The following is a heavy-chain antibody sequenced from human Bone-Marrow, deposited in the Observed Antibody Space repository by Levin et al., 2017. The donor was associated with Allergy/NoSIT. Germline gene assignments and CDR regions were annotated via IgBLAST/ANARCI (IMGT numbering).Heavy chain of an antibody. V-gene: IGHV4-59*03. D-gene: IGHD3-9*01. CDR3: ASPNYDILTGSHGSAFDI. J-gene: IGHJ3*02. CDR2: IYYSGGT. Sequence: PSETLSLTCTVSGASISNYYWNWIRQPPGKGLEWIGYIYYSGGTNYNPSLKSRVTISVDTSKNQFSLKVSSVTAADTAVYYCASPNYDILTGSHGSAFDIWGQGTMVTVSS. CDR1: GASISNYY.